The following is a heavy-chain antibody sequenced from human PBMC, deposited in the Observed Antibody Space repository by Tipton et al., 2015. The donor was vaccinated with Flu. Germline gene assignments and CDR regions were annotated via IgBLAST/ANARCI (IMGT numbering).Heavy chain of an antibody. CDR1: GFTLSNHW. J-gene: IGHJ3*02. Sequence: SLRLSCVASGFTLSNHWMHWVRQAPGKGLVWVSRINKDGSDTIYADSVKGRLTVSRDNVKSTVYLQMNSLRAEDTAVYYCVRGKTPSEAFDIWGQGTMVAVSS. D-gene: IGHD2-15*01. V-gene: IGHV3-74*01. CDR2: INKDGSDT. CDR3: VRGKTPSEAFDI.